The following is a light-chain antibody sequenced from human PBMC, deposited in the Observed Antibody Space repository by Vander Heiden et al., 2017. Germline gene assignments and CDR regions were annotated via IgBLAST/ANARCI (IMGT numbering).Light chain of an antibody. J-gene: IGKJ1*01. V-gene: IGKV3-15*01. CDR1: QSVGNN. CDR3: QQTTA. Sequence: IVMTQSPVTLSVSPGERATLSCRASQSVGNNLAWYQQKPGQAPRLLIDGASTRATGIPARFSGSGSGTECTLTISSLQSEDFEIYYCQQTTAFGQGTKVEIK. CDR2: GAS.